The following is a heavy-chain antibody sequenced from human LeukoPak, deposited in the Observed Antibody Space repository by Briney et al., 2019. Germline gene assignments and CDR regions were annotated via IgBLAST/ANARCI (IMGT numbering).Heavy chain of an antibody. Sequence: SETLSLTSTVSGGPIYSYYWSWIRQTAGKGLEWIGRLYPGVSTNYNPSLKSRFTMSVDTSKSQFALKLSAVTAADTAVYYCARLKFYDSTGYSPGHYMDVWGKGTTVTVSS. CDR1: GGPIYSYY. V-gene: IGHV4-4*07. CDR2: LYPGVST. D-gene: IGHD3-22*01. CDR3: ARLKFYDSTGYSPGHYMDV. J-gene: IGHJ6*03.